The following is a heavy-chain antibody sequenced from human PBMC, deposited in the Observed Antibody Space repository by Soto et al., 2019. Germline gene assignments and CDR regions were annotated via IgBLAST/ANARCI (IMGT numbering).Heavy chain of an antibody. D-gene: IGHD3-22*01. CDR2: IIPSLGIT. CDR1: GYTFTSYG. Sequence: SVKVSCKASGYTFTSYGISWVRQAPGQGLEWMGRIIPSLGITNYAQKFQGRVTMTRDKSTSTVYMELSSLRSEDTAVYYCARYRRAAYYYDSSGSPDAFDIWGQGTMVTVSS. J-gene: IGHJ3*02. CDR3: ARYRRAAYYYDSSGSPDAFDI. V-gene: IGHV1-69*04.